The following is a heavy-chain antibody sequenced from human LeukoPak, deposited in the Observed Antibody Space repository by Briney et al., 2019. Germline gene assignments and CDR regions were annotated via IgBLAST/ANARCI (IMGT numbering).Heavy chain of an antibody. Sequence: PSETLSLTCTVSGGSINSGGYYWSWIRQHPGKGLEWIGYIYYSGNTYYNPSLKSRVTISVGTSKNQFSLKVSSVTAADTAVYYCARETGTSEIDYWGQGTLVTVSS. D-gene: IGHD1-1*01. J-gene: IGHJ4*02. CDR3: ARETGTSEIDY. V-gene: IGHV4-31*03. CDR1: GGSINSGGYY. CDR2: IYYSGNT.